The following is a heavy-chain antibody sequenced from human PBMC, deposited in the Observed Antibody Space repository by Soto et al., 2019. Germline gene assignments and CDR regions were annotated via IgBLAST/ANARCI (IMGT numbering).Heavy chain of an antibody. CDR2: VSSGGST. CDR1: GFTFTNYA. J-gene: IGHJ4*02. D-gene: IGHD2-15*01. V-gene: IGHV3-23*01. CDR3: AKRRGAGGHFDY. Sequence: GGSLRLSCAASGFTFTNYAMGWVRQAPGKGLEWVSVVSSGGSTYYAASVTGRFTVSRDNSKNTLSLQMNSLRAEDTAVYYCAKRRGAGGHFDYWGQGALVTVSS.